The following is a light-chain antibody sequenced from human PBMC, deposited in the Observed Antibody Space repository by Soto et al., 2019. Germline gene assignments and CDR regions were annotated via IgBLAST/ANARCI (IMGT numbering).Light chain of an antibody. CDR2: EVS. CDR3: SSYTSSSTPYV. CDR1: SSDVGGYNY. V-gene: IGLV2-14*01. Sequence: QSALTQPAFVSVSPGQSITSSCTGTSSDVGGYNYVSWYQQHPGKAPKLMIYEVSNRPSGVSNRFSGSKSGNTASLTISGLQAEDEADYYCSSYTSSSTPYVFGTGTKVTVL. J-gene: IGLJ1*01.